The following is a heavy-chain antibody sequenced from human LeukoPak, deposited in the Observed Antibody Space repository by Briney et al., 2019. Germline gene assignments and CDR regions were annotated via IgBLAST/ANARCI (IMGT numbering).Heavy chain of an antibody. J-gene: IGHJ6*02. CDR3: ARRVVATGRNYYYGMDV. CDR2: ISYDENNE. D-gene: IGHD2-15*01. CDR1: GFTFSNYA. V-gene: IGHV3-30*04. Sequence: GRSLRLSCAASGFTFSNYAMRWVCPTPGKGLGRGSVISYDENNEYYADSVKGRFTISRNTSKHTLYLQMNSLRTEDTAVYYCARRVVATGRNYYYGMDVWGQGTTVTVSS.